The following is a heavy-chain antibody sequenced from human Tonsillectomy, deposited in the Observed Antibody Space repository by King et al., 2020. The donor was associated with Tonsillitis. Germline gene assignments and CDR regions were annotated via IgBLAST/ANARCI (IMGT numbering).Heavy chain of an antibody. CDR3: ARVAPLPGYTYGYWMYY. D-gene: IGHD5-18*01. Sequence: VQLVQSGAEVKKPGSSVKVSCKASGGTFRSYAINWVRQAPGQGLEWMGGIIPLFGTANYAQHFQGRVTITADESTSTAYMGLSSLRSEDTAVYFCARVAPLPGYTYGYWMYYRGQGTLVTVSS. CDR2: IIPLFGTA. J-gene: IGHJ4*02. CDR1: GGTFRSYA. V-gene: IGHV1-69*12.